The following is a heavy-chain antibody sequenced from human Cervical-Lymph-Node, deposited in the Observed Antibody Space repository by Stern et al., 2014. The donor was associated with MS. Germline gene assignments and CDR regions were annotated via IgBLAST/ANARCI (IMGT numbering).Heavy chain of an antibody. Sequence: QVHLVPSEAEVTKPGASVKVSCKASGYPFTSYAMHRVRPAPGQRPDWMGWINAGNGNTKYSQKFQGRVTITRDTSASTAYMELSSLRSEDTAVYYCARDRNGDLDYWGQGTLVTVSS. J-gene: IGHJ4*02. V-gene: IGHV1-3*01. CDR3: ARDRNGDLDY. D-gene: IGHD1-1*01. CDR2: INAGNGNT. CDR1: GYPFTSYA.